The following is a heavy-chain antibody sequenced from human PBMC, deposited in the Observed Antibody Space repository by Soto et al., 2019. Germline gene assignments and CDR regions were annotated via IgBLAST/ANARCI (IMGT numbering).Heavy chain of an antibody. CDR1: GGTFSSYA. D-gene: IGHD6-13*01. J-gene: IGHJ5*02. CDR3: EREGLAAARVFGWFDP. Sequence: QVQLVQSGAEVKKPGSSVKVSCKASGGTFSSYAISWVRQAPGQGLEWMGGIIPIFGTANYAQKFQGRVTITADEATCTAYMELRSLRSEDTAVYYCEREGLAAARVFGWFDPWGQGTLVTVSS. CDR2: IIPIFGTA. V-gene: IGHV1-69*01.